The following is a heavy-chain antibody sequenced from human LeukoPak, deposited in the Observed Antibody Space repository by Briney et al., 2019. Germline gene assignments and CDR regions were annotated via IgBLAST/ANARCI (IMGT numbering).Heavy chain of an antibody. CDR2: IKQDGSEK. CDR3: ARSYRRWDQRFDY. J-gene: IGHJ4*02. V-gene: IGHV3-7*01. D-gene: IGHD1-26*01. CDR1: GFTFSSYR. Sequence: PGGSLRLSCAASGFTFSSYRMSWVRQAPGKGLEWVANIKQDGSEKYYVDSVKGRFTISRDNAKNSLYLQMNSLRAEDTAVYYCARSYRRWDQRFDYWGQGTLVTVSS.